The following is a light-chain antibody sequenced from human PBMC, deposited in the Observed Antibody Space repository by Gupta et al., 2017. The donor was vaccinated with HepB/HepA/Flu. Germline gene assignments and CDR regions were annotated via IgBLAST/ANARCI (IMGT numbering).Light chain of an antibody. Sequence: EIVLTQSPATLSLSPGERATLSCRATQTINSYLAWYQQKPGQSPRLLIYDTSKMADGIPDRCSGSGAGTDFTLTISSRELEDCAVYYCQQLYNWPRVLTFGHGTKLEIK. V-gene: IGKV3-11*01. J-gene: IGKJ3*01. CDR1: QTINSY. CDR2: DTS. CDR3: QQLYNWPRVLT.